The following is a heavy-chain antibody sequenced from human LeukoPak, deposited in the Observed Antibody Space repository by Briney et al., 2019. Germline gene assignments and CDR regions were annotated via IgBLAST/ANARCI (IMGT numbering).Heavy chain of an antibody. Sequence: ASVKVSCKASGYTFTNYGISWVRQAPGQGLEWMGWISAYNGNTNYAQKLQGRVAMTTDTSTSTAYMELRSLRSDDTAVYYCARDYYDSSGYAEYFQHWGQGTLVTVSS. CDR3: ARDYYDSSGYAEYFQH. D-gene: IGHD3-22*01. V-gene: IGHV1-18*01. CDR2: ISAYNGNT. CDR1: GYTFTNYG. J-gene: IGHJ1*01.